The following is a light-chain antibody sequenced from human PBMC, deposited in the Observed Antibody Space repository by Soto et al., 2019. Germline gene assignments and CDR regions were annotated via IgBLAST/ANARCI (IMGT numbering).Light chain of an antibody. CDR2: AAS. J-gene: IGKJ3*01. CDR3: QKYNRGIT. Sequence: DIQMTQSPSSLSASVGDRVTITCRASQGISNYLAWYQQKPGKVPKLLIYAASTLQSGVPSRFSGSGSGTDFTLTISSLQPEDVATYYCQKYNRGITFGPGTKVDIK. V-gene: IGKV1-27*01. CDR1: QGISNY.